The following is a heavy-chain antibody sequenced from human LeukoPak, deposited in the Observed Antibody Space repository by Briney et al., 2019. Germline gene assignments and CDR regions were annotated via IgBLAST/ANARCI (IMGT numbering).Heavy chain of an antibody. CDR1: GFTFSSYG. V-gene: IGHV3-21*01. CDR3: ARGSYGGNHFDY. CDR2: ISSSSTYI. D-gene: IGHD4-23*01. J-gene: IGHJ4*02. Sequence: GGSLRLSCAASGFTFSSYGMSWVRQAPGKGLEWVSSISSSSTYIYYADSVKGRFTISRDNAKNSLYLQMNSLRAEDTAVYYCARGSYGGNHFDYWGQGTLVTVSS.